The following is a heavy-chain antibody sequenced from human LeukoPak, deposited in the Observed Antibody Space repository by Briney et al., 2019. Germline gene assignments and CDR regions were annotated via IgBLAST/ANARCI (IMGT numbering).Heavy chain of an antibody. J-gene: IGHJ4*02. D-gene: IGHD6-19*01. V-gene: IGHV3-30*04. CDR1: GFTFSSYA. CDR3: ARVQYSSGWYFDY. Sequence: GRSLRLSCAASGFTFSSYAMHWVRQAPGKGLEWVAVISYDGSNKYYADSVKGRFTISRDNSKNTLYLQMNSLGAEDTAVYYCARVQYSSGWYFDYWGQGTLVTVSS. CDR2: ISYDGSNK.